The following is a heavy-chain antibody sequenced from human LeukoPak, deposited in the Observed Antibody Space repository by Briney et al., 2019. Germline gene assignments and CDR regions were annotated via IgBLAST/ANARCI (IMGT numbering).Heavy chain of an antibody. CDR2: TNPDGSIT. CDR3: AKDLPRGAADY. J-gene: IGHJ4*02. D-gene: IGHD3-10*01. Sequence: PGGSLRLSCAVSGFTFSSYWMHWVRQAPGKGLVWVSLTNPDGSITDYADSVRGRFTISRDNAKNTVFLQMNSLRAEDTAVYYCAKDLPRGAADYWGQGTLVTVSS. V-gene: IGHV3-74*01. CDR1: GFTFSSYW.